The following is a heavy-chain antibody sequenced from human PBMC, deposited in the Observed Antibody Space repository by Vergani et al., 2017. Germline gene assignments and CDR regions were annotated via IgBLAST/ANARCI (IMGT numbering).Heavy chain of an antibody. Sequence: QVHLVESGGGVVQPGRSLTLSCVASGFSFRGHGMHWVRQAPGKGLEWVAMISYDGDRRDYGDFAKGRFTISRDNSKSTMYLQMNSLRDEDTGVYYCARDLRLLYNRFDPWGQGTLVTVSS. J-gene: IGHJ5*02. CDR2: ISYDGDRR. CDR1: GFSFRGHG. D-gene: IGHD1-14*01. V-gene: IGHV3-30*03. CDR3: ARDLRLLYNRFDP.